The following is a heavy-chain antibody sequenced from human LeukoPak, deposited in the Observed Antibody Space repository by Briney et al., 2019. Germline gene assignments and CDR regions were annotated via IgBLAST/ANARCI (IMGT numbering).Heavy chain of an antibody. CDR1: DYTFTNYG. CDR3: ARDYYDSSGYYYVFAY. CDR2: ISAYNGNT. J-gene: IGHJ4*02. Sequence: ASVKVSCKASDYTFTNYGISWVRQAPGQGLEWMGWISAYNGNTNQAQKLQGRVTMTTDTSTRTAYMELRSLRSDDTAVYYCARDYYDSSGYYYVFAYWGQGILVTVSS. V-gene: IGHV1-18*01. D-gene: IGHD3-22*01.